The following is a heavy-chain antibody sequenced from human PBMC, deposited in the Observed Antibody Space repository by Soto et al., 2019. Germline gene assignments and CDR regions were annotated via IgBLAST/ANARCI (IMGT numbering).Heavy chain of an antibody. CDR1: GGAISSYY. CDR2: IYYSGST. D-gene: IGHD2-2*01. J-gene: IGHJ6*02. CDR3: ASTKGGGDYYYYNGMDV. V-gene: IGHV4-59*01. Sequence: SETLSLTCTVSGGAISSYYWSWIRQPPGKGLEWIGYIYYSGSTNYNPSLKSRVTISVDTSKNQFSLKLSSVTAAGTAVYYCASTKGGGDYYYYNGMDVWGQGTTVTVSS.